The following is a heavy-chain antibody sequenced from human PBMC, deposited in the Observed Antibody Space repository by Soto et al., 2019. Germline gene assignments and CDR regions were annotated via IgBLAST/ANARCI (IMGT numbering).Heavy chain of an antibody. V-gene: IGHV1-3*05. CDR1: GYTFTNYA. D-gene: IGHD5-12*01. Sequence: QVQLVQSGAEEKKPGASVKVSCKASGYTFTNYAMHWVRQAPGQRLEWMGWINAGNGNTKYSQNFQGRVTITRDTSARTAYMELSSLRSEDTAVYYCARVSGYYLPDYWGQGTLVTVSS. J-gene: IGHJ4*02. CDR2: INAGNGNT. CDR3: ARVSGYYLPDY.